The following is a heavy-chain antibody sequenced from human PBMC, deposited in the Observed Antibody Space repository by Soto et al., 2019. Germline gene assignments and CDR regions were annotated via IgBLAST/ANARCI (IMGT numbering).Heavy chain of an antibody. V-gene: IGHV3-13*05. CDR2: ISAAGDP. J-gene: IGHJ6*02. CDR1: GFTFRNYD. Sequence: EVQLVESGGGLVQPGGSLRLSCEASGFTFRNYDMHWVRQGTGKGLEWVSGISAAGDPDYADSVEGRITISRENAQNSFFLHMNSLRVGDTAVYYCARTDRDFYGLDVWGQGTAVIVSS. CDR3: ARTDRDFYGLDV.